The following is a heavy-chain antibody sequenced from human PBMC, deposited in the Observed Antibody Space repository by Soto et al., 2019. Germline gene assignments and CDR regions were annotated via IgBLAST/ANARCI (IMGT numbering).Heavy chain of an antibody. D-gene: IGHD5-12*01. V-gene: IGHV1-69*13. CDR3: ARDQLEMATISNFDY. CDR1: GGTFSSYA. J-gene: IGHJ4*02. CDR2: IIPIFGTA. Sequence: GASVKVSCKASGGTFSSYAISWVRQAPGQGLEWMGGIIPIFGTANYAQKFQGRVTITADESTSTAYMELSSLRSEDTAVYYCARDQLEMATISNFDYWGQGTLVTVSS.